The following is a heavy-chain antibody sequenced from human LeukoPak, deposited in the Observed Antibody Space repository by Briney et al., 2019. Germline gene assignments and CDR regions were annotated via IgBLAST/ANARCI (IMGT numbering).Heavy chain of an antibody. V-gene: IGHV1-18*01. J-gene: IGHJ4*02. Sequence: ASVKVSCKASGYTFTNYIISWVRQAPGQGLEWMGWISAYNGNTDYAQNLQGRVTMTTDTLTSTAYMELRSLRSDDTAVYYCARDQSLVAYSSTWFDYWGQGTPVTVSS. CDR1: GYTFTNYI. CDR2: ISAYNGNT. CDR3: ARDQSLVAYSSTWFDY. D-gene: IGHD6-13*01.